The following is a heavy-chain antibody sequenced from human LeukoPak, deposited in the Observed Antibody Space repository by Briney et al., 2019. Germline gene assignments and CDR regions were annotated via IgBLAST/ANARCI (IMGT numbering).Heavy chain of an antibody. J-gene: IGHJ6*03. D-gene: IGHD6-13*01. CDR2: IYYSGST. Sequence: SETLSLTCTVSGGSISGYYWSWIRQPPGKGLEWIGYIYYSGSTNYNPSLKSRVTISVDTSKNQFSLKLSSVTAADTAVYYCARVKDSSSWYGRHYYYYMDVWGKGTTVTVSS. V-gene: IGHV4-59*01. CDR3: ARVKDSSSWYGRHYYYYMDV. CDR1: GGSISGYY.